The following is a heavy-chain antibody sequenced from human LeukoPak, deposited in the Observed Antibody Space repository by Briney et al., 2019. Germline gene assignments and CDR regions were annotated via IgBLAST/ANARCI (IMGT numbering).Heavy chain of an antibody. J-gene: IGHJ4*02. Sequence: GGSLRLSGSASGFSFSSYDMSWVRQAPGRGLEWVSAVSGSGDYTYYADSVKGRFTISRDNSKNTLYLQMNSLSAEDTAVYYCAKDSAHSYYYGSGSYYQFWGQGTLVTVSS. V-gene: IGHV3-23*01. CDR3: AKDSAHSYYYGSGSYYQF. CDR2: VSGSGDYT. CDR1: GFSFSSYD. D-gene: IGHD3-10*01.